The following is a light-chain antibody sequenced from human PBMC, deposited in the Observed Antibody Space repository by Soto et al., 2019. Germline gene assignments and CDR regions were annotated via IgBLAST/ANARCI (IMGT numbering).Light chain of an antibody. J-gene: IGLJ1*01. CDR1: SSNIGSNS. CDR3: GAWDNSLNGYV. V-gene: IGLV1-51*01. Sequence: QSVLTQPPSASAAPGQRVTISCSGSSSNIGSNSVTWYQQLPGTAPKLLIYGDNKRPSGVPDRFSGSKSGTSASLGISGLQSGDEADYYCGAWDNSLNGYVFGTGTKVTVL. CDR2: GDN.